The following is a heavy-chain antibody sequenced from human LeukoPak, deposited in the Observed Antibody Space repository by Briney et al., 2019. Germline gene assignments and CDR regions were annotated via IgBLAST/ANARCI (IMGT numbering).Heavy chain of an antibody. J-gene: IGHJ4*02. Sequence: PSETLSLTCTVSGGSISSSSYYWGWIRQPPGKGLEWIGSIYYSGSTYYNPSLKSRVTISVDTSKNQFSLKLSSVTAADTAVYYCARRFYYASSGYYFDYWGQGTLVTVSS. V-gene: IGHV4-39*01. CDR2: IYYSGST. CDR3: ARRFYYASSGYYFDY. D-gene: IGHD3-22*01. CDR1: GGSISSSSYY.